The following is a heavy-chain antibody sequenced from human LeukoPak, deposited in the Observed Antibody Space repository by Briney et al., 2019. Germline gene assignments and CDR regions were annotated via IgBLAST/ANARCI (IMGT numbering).Heavy chain of an antibody. CDR1: GGSFSGYY. CDR3: ARVGGYSYGYALDY. Sequence: SETLSLTCAVYGGSFSGYYWSWIRQPPGKGLEWIGEINHTGSTNYNPSLKSRVTISVDTSKNQFSLKLSSVTAADTAVYYCARVGGYSYGYALDYWGQGTLVTVSS. J-gene: IGHJ4*02. V-gene: IGHV4-34*01. D-gene: IGHD5-18*01. CDR2: INHTGST.